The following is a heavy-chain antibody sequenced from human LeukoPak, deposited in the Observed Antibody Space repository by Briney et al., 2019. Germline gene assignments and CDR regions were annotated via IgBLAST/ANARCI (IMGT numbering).Heavy chain of an antibody. J-gene: IGHJ4*02. V-gene: IGHV4-59*01. Sequence: ETLSLTCTVSGGSISSYYWSWIRQPPGKGLEWIGYIYVGGGTNYNPSLKSRVTISVDTSKNQFSLKLSSVTAADTAVYYCARGDYYDSSGYFDYWGQGTLVTVTS. CDR3: ARGDYYDSSGYFDY. D-gene: IGHD3-22*01. CDR2: IYVGGGT. CDR1: GGSISSYY.